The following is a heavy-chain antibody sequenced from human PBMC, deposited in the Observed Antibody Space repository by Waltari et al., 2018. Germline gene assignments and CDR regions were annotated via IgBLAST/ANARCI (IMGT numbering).Heavy chain of an antibody. CDR2: ISYDGEKK. J-gene: IGHJ6*02. V-gene: IGHV3-30*07. Sequence: QVQLVQSGGGVVQPGGSRRLSCAASRLYAIHGIRQTPGKSLEWLALISYDGEKKFYADSVQGRFTVSRDNSNSTLYLQMNSLRAEDTGIYYCARPKFYHGDYPTGIDVWGQGTTVTVSS. CDR3: ARPKFYHGDYPTGIDV. CDR1: RLYA. D-gene: IGHD4-17*01.